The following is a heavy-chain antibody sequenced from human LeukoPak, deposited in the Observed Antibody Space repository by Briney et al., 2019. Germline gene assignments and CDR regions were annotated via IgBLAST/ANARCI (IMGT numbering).Heavy chain of an antibody. CDR3: ARGTDAEADVDTAVGY. V-gene: IGHV4-34*01. CDR2: INHSGST. J-gene: IGHJ4*02. Sequence: SETLSLTCAVYGGSFSGYYWSWIRQPPGEGLEWIGEINHSGSTNYNPSLKSRVTMSVDTSKNQFSLKLSSVTAADTAVYYCARGTDAEADVDTAVGYWGQGTLVTVSS. CDR1: GGSFSGYY. D-gene: IGHD5-18*01.